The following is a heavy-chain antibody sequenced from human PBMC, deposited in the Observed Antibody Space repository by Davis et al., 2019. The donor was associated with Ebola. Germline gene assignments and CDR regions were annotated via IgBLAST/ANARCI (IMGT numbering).Heavy chain of an antibody. CDR3: TTDRDYGDYDPLIYYYYYGMDV. D-gene: IGHD4-17*01. V-gene: IGHV3-49*04. CDR1: GFTFGDYA. J-gene: IGHJ6*02. CDR2: IRSKTDGGTT. Sequence: PGGSLRLSCTASGFTFGDYAMSWVRQAPGKGLEWVGFIRSKTDGGTTDYAATVKGRFTISRDDSKNTLYLQMNSLKTEDTAVYYCTTDRDYGDYDPLIYYYYYGMDVWGQGTTVTVSS.